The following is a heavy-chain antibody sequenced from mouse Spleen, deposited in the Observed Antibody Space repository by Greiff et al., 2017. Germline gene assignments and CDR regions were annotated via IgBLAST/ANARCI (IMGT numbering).Heavy chain of an antibody. D-gene: IGHD1-1*01. CDR1: GYTFTSYG. Sequence: VKLMESGAELARPGASVKLSCKASGYTFTSYGISWVKQRTGQGLEWIGEIYPRSGNTYYNEKFKGKATLTADKSSSTAYMELRSLTSEDSAVYFCARSVITTVVATRAYWGQGTLVTVSA. J-gene: IGHJ3*01. CDR3: ARSVITTVVATRAY. CDR2: IYPRSGNT. V-gene: IGHV1-81*01.